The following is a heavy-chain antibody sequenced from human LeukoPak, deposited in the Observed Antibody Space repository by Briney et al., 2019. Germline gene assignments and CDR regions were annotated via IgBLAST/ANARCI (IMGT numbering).Heavy chain of an antibody. Sequence: PSETLSLTCAVYGGSFSGYYWSWIRQPPGKGLEWIGEINHSGRTNSNPPLKRRVTISVDTSKKQFSLKLSSVTAADTPVYYCGSGLAVGGSLLDYGVRGTRASVS. V-gene: IGHV4-34*01. CDR2: INHSGRT. D-gene: IGHD6-19*01. CDR1: GGSFSGYY. CDR3: GSGLAVGGSLLDY. J-gene: IGHJ4*02.